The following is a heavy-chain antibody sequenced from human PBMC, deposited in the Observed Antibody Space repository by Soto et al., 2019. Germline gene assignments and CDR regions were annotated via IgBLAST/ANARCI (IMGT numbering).Heavy chain of an antibody. CDR1: GASLSSYY. Sequence: QVQLQESGPGLVKPSETLSLTCTVSGASLSSYYWTWIRQPAGKGLEYIGHIYSSGSTNYNPSLKSRVTMSRDTSENHFSLRLSSMTAADAAVYYCARGSDAYAFDIWGQGTMVTVSS. D-gene: IGHD2-2*01. CDR3: ARGSDAYAFDI. J-gene: IGHJ3*02. CDR2: IYSSGST. V-gene: IGHV4-4*07.